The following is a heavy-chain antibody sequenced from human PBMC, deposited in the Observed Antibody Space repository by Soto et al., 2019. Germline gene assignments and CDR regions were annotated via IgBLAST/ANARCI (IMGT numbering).Heavy chain of an antibody. CDR1: GFTFSSYA. CDR2: IPYDGSNK. J-gene: IGHJ4*02. D-gene: IGHD2-21*01. Sequence: PGGSLRLSCAASGFTFSSYAMHWVRQAPGKGLEWVAVIPYDGSNKYYADSVKGRFTISRDNSKNTLYLQMNSLRAEDTAVYYCASGPLGDMAGLYSFDYWGQGTLVTVSS. CDR3: ASGPLGDMAGLYSFDY. V-gene: IGHV3-30-3*01.